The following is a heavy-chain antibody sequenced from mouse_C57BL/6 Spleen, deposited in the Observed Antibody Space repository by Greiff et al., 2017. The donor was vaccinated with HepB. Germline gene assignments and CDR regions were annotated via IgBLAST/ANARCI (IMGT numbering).Heavy chain of an antibody. CDR3: ARRNYYGSSYWYFDV. CDR1: GYTFTDYY. Sequence: EVKLQESGPVLVKPGASVKMSCKASGYTFTDYYMNWVKQSHGKSLEWIGVINPYNGGTSYNQKFKGKATLTVDKSSSTAYMELNSLTSEDSAVYYCARRNYYGSSYWYFDVWGTGTTVTVSS. J-gene: IGHJ1*03. CDR2: INPYNGGT. D-gene: IGHD1-1*01. V-gene: IGHV1-19*01.